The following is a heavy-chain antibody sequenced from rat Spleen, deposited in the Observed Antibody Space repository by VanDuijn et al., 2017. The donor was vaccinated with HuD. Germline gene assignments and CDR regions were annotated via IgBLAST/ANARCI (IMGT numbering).Heavy chain of an antibody. J-gene: IGHJ2*01. CDR1: GFTFSNYY. V-gene: IGHV5-27*01. CDR2: INTGGLST. Sequence: EVQLVESGGGLVQPGRSLKLSCAASGFTFSNYYMAWVRQAPTKGLEWVAYINTGGLSTYYRDSGKGRITISRDNAKSTLYLQMDSLKSDDTATYYGTTTWNFAYWGQGVMVTVSS. CDR3: TTTWNFAY.